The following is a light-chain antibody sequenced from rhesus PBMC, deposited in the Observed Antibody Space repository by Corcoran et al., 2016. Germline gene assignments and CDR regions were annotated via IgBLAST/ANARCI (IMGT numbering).Light chain of an antibody. CDR2: YSN. J-gene: IGLJ1*01. Sequence: QSVLTQPPSASGAPGQSVTISCSGSSSNIGGNNVYWYQQLPGTAPKLLIYYSNQRPSGVPDRFSGSKSGTSASLAITCLRSEDEADYYCAAWDDSLRTYIFGAGTRLTVL. V-gene: IGLV1S4*01. CDR1: SSNIGGNN. CDR3: AAWDDSLRTYI.